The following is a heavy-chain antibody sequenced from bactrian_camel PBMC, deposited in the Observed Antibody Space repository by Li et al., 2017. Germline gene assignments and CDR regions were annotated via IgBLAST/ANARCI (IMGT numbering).Heavy chain of an antibody. CDR1: GYSSYC. CDR2: IDSDGTT. V-gene: IGHV3S26*01. J-gene: IGHJ6*01. Sequence: VQLVESGGGLVQPGGSLRLSCAASGYSSYCMGWFRQAPGKEHEGVATIDSDGTTSYIDSVKGRFTISKDNAKNTLYLQMNSLKPEDTAMYYCAARGPYCYTKLSVRDFTYWGRGTQVTVS. CDR3: AARGPYCYTKLSVRDFTY. D-gene: IGHD2*01.